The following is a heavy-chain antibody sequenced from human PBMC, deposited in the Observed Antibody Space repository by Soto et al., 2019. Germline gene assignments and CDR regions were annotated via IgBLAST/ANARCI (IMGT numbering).Heavy chain of an antibody. J-gene: IGHJ3*02. D-gene: IGHD3-16*01. CDR3: ARGMDGWDDALDI. CDR1: GFTFTDHY. Sequence: QGQLVESGGGLVKPGGSLRLSCAASGFTFTDHYMSWIRQAPGKGLEWVSYISNSGRTTYYADSMKGRFTNSRDNAKNSLYLQMNSLRTDDTAVYYCARGMDGWDDALDIWGQGTMVTVSS. V-gene: IGHV3-11*01. CDR2: ISNSGRTT.